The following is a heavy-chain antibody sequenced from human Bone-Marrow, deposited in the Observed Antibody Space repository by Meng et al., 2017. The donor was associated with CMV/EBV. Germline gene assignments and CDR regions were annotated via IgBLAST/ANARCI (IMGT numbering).Heavy chain of an antibody. V-gene: IGHV1-18*01. J-gene: IGHJ6*01. CDR1: GYTFTSYG. CDR2: ISAYNGNT. D-gene: IGHD6-19*01. Sequence: ASVKVSCKASGYTFTSYGISWVRQAPGQGLEWMGWISAYNGNTNYAQKLQGRVTMTTDTSTSTAYMELRSLRSDDTAVYYCARPRYSSGWVNQNYYYYGMDVWGQGTTVTGSS. CDR3: ARPRYSSGWVNQNYYYYGMDV.